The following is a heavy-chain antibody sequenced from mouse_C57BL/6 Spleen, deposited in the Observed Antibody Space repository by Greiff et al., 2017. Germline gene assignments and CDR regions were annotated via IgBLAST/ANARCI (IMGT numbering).Heavy chain of an antibody. CDR2: IDPSDSYT. D-gene: IGHD1-1*01. V-gene: IGHV1-50*01. CDR1: GYTFTSYW. J-gene: IGHJ1*03. CDR3: ARSLYCYEV. Sequence: QVHVKQPGAELVKPGASVKLSCKASGYTFTSYWMQWVKQRPGQGLEWIGEIDPSDSYTNYNQKFKGKATLTVDTSSSTAYMQLSSLTSEDSAVYYCARSLYCYEVWGTGTTVTVSS.